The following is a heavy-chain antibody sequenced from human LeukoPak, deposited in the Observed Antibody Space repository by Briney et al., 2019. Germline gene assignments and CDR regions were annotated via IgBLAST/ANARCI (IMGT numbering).Heavy chain of an antibody. V-gene: IGHV4-59*01. CDR3: AREGYSSSWDHFDY. CDR2: IYYSGST. Sequence: PSETLSLTCTVSGGSISSYYWSWIRQPPGKGLEWIGYIYYSGSTNYNPPLKSRVTISVDTSKNQFSLKLSSVTAADTAVYYCAREGYSSSWDHFDYWGQGTLVTVSS. D-gene: IGHD6-13*01. CDR1: GGSISSYY. J-gene: IGHJ4*02.